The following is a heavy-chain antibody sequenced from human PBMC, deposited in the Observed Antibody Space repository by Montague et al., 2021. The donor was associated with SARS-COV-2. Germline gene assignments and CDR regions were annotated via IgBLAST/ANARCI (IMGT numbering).Heavy chain of an antibody. D-gene: IGHD6-13*01. CDR2: IYNSGST. CDR1: GGSISRYS. J-gene: IGHJ3*02. V-gene: IGHV4-59*01. Sequence: SETLSLTCTVSGGSISRYSRTWIRQPPGKGLEWIGYIYNSGSTNYNPSLTSRVTISVDTSKNQFSLKLSSVAAADTAVYYCARVGRGSSWYEVAFDIWGQGTVVTVSS. CDR3: ARVGRGSSWYEVAFDI.